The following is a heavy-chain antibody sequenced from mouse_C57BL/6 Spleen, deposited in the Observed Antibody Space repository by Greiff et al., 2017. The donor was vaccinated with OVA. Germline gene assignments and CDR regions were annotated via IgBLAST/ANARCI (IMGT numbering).Heavy chain of an antibody. CDR1: GFTFTDYY. CDR3: ARSLYYGNYLWYFDV. J-gene: IGHJ1*03. D-gene: IGHD2-1*01. V-gene: IGHV7-3*01. CDR2: IRNKANGYTT. Sequence: EVKLVESGGGLVQPGGSLSLSCAASGFTFTDYYMSWVRQPPGKALEWLGFIRNKANGYTTEYSASVKGRFTISRDNSQSILYLQMNALRAEDSATYYCARSLYYGNYLWYFDVWGTGTTVTVSS.